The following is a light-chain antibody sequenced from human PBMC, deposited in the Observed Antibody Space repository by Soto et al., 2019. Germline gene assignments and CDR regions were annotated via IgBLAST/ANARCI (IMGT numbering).Light chain of an antibody. V-gene: IGKV3-15*01. J-gene: IGKJ4*01. CDR3: QQYNNLLT. CDR1: QSVSSN. Sequence: EIVMTQSPATLSVSPGERATISCRASQSVSSNLAWYLQKPGQAPRLLIYGASTRATGIPARFSGSGSGTEFTLTISSLQSEDFAVYYCQQYNNLLTFGGGTKVEIK. CDR2: GAS.